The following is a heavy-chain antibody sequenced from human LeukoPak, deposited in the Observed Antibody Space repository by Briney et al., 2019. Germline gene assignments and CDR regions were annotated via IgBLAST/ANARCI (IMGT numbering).Heavy chain of an antibody. CDR2: IYHSGST. Sequence: SETLSLTCAVSGYSISSGYYWGWIRQPPGKGLEWIGSIYHSGSTYYNPSLKSRVTISVDTSKNQFSLKLGSVTAADTAVYYCARRRYYGSVIDYWGQGTLVTVSS. CDR1: GYSISSGYY. V-gene: IGHV4-38-2*01. D-gene: IGHD3-10*01. J-gene: IGHJ4*02. CDR3: ARRRYYGSVIDY.